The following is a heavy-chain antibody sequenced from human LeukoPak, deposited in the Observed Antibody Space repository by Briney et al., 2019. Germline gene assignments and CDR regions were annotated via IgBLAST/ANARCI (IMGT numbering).Heavy chain of an antibody. CDR2: IYHRGIT. CDR3: ARGYMGGFDA. V-gene: IGHV4-59*01. CDR1: GDSFTNFY. J-gene: IGHJ5*02. Sequence: SETLSLTCTVSGDSFTNFYWSWIRQPPGKRLEWIGYIYHRGITKYNPSLKSRVTMSVDASKKQLSLKLRFLTAEDTAVYFCARGYMGGFDAWGQGTLVTASS. D-gene: IGHD3-16*01.